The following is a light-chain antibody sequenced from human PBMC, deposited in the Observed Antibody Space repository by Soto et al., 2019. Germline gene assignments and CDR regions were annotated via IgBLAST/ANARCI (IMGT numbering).Light chain of an antibody. V-gene: IGKV3-15*01. CDR2: DAS. Sequence: EIVMTQSPATLSVSPGERATLSCRARQSVNSNLAWYRQKPGHAPRLLISDASTRATGVPARFSGSGSGTEFTLTISSLQSEDSGIYYCQQYNFWPPLTFGGGTKVEIK. CDR3: QQYNFWPPLT. J-gene: IGKJ4*01. CDR1: QSVNSN.